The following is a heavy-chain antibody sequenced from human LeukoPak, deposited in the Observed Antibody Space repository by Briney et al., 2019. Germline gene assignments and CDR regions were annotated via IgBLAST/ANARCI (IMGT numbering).Heavy chain of an antibody. V-gene: IGHV3-7*01. J-gene: IGHJ4*02. CDR1: GFTFSSYW. CDR2: IKQDGSEK. D-gene: IGHD6-19*01. CDR3: ARDLRPSFAVAGLVGY. Sequence: GGSLRLSCAASGFTFSSYWMSWVRQAPGKGLEWVANIKQDGSEKYYVDSVKGRFTISRDNAKNSLYLQMNSLRAEDTAVYYCARDLRPSFAVAGLVGYWGQGTLVTVSS.